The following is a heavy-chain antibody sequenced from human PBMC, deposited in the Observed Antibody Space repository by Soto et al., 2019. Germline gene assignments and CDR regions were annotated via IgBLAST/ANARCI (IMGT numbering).Heavy chain of an antibody. CDR3: ARAVAAYEFDY. V-gene: IGHV4-59*08. Sequence: KTSETLSLTCTVSGGSISSYYWSWIRQPPGKGLEWIGYIYYSGSTNYNPSLKSRVTISLDTSKNQFSLKLSSVTAADTAVYYCARAVAAYEFDYWGQGTLVTVSS. CDR2: IYYSGST. D-gene: IGHD6-19*01. J-gene: IGHJ4*02. CDR1: GGSISSYY.